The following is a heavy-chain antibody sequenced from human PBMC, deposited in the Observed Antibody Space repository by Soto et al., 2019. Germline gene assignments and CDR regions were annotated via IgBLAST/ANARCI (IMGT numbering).Heavy chain of an antibody. CDR1: GFTFSNYW. CDR2: INGDGSEK. Sequence: QPGGSLRLSCAASGFTFSNYWMNWVRQAPGKGLEWVANINGDGSEKYYVDSAKGRFTISRDNAKNSLYLQMSSLRAEDTAVYYCPRDLFDYSGQGTLVTVSS. V-gene: IGHV3-7*01. J-gene: IGHJ4*02. CDR3: PRDLFDY.